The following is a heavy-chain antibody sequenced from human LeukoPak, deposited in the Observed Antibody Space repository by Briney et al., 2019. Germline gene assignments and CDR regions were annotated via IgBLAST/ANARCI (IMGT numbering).Heavy chain of an antibody. D-gene: IGHD6-19*01. CDR3: AKAWRLQGVAGWIVY. J-gene: IGHJ4*02. Sequence: GGSLRLSCAASGFTFSNYVMSWVRQAPGKGLEWVSAIGGGATTYYADYVKGRFTISRDNSKNTLYLQMNSLRAEDTAIYYCAKAWRLQGVAGWIVYWGQGTLVTVS. V-gene: IGHV3-23*01. CDR1: GFTFSNYV. CDR2: IGGGATT.